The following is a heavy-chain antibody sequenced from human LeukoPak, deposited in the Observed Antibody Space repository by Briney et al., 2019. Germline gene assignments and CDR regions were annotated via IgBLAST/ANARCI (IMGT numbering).Heavy chain of an antibody. D-gene: IGHD5-24*01. CDR3: ARDRDGYTPTTLDY. CDR1: GFSFSDYG. V-gene: IGHV3-69-1*01. CDR2: ISSSSYI. Sequence: GRSLRLSCAASGFSFSDYGIHWVRQAPGRGLEWVSSISSSSYIYYADSVKGRFTISRDNAKNSLYLQMNSLRAEDTAVYYCARDRDGYTPTTLDYWGQGTLVTVSS. J-gene: IGHJ4*02.